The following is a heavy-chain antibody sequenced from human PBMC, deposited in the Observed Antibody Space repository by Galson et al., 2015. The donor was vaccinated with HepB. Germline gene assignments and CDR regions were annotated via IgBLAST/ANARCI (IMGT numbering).Heavy chain of an antibody. CDR2: IYYSGST. CDR3: ARVRGDRRCFDY. CDR1: GGSISSYY. V-gene: IGHV4-59*01. Sequence: ETLSLTCTVSGGSISSYYWSWIRQPPGKGLEWIGYIYYSGSTNYNPSLKSRVTISVDTSKNQFSLKLSSVTAADTAVYYCARVRGDRRCFDYWGQGTLVTVSS. J-gene: IGHJ4*02. D-gene: IGHD3-10*01.